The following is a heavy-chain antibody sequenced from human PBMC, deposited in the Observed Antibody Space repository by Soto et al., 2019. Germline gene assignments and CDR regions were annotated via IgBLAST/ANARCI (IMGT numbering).Heavy chain of an antibody. CDR3: AKDRGSSRRHGMDV. CDR1: GFTFSIYG. V-gene: IGHV3-33*06. J-gene: IGHJ6*02. CDR2: IWFDGSNI. Sequence: QVQLVESGGGVVQPGRSLSLSCATSGFTFSIYGMHWVRQAPGKGLEWVAVIWFDGSNIYSADSVKGRFTISRDNSKNTLYLQMNSLRADDTAVYYCAKDRGSSRRHGMDVWGQGTTVTVSS. D-gene: IGHD1-26*01.